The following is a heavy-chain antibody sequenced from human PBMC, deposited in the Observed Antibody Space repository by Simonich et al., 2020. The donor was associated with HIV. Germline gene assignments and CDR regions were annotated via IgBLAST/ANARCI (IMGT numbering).Heavy chain of an antibody. V-gene: IGHV1-2*02. J-gene: IGHJ6*02. CDR2: RNPNRGGT. CDR1: GKTFTGYY. D-gene: IGHD5-12*01. Sequence: QVQLVQSGAEVKKPGAPVKVSCKASGKTFTGYYMHWVRQAPGQGLEVMGWRNPNRGGTDYAQKFQGKVIMTRDTSISTAYMELSRLKSDDTAVYYCARDGGHGLGMDVWGQGTTVTVSS. CDR3: ARDGGHGLGMDV.